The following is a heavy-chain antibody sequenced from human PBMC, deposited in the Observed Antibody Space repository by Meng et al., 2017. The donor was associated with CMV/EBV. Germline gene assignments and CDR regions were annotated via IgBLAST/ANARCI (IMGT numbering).Heavy chain of an antibody. J-gene: IGHJ4*02. Sequence: GGLLRLPGAASGFTFSSYGMHWARQPPGKGLEWVAFIRYDGSSKYYPDSVKGRFTISRDNSKNTLYLQMNSLRGEDTAVYYWEKGDGIWGQGTLVTVSS. CDR3: EKGDGI. CDR2: IRYDGSSK. D-gene: IGHD2-21*02. V-gene: IGHV3-30*02. CDR1: GFTFSSYG.